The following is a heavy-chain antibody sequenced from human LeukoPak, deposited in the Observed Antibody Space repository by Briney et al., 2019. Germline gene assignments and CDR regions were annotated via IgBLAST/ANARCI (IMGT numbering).Heavy chain of an antibody. Sequence: GGSLRLSCAASGFTFDDYAMHWVRQAPGKGLEWVSGISWNSGSIGYADSVKGRFTISRDNAKNSLYLQMNSLRAEDMALYYCAKGYGELREYYFDYWGQGTLVTVSS. CDR1: GFTFDDYA. J-gene: IGHJ4*02. D-gene: IGHD3-10*01. CDR2: ISWNSGSI. CDR3: AKGYGELREYYFDY. V-gene: IGHV3-9*03.